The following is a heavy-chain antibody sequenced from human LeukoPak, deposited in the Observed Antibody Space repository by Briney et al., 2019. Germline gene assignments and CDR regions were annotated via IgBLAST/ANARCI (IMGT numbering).Heavy chain of an antibody. CDR1: GFSFTNFW. CDR2: IHPEGNEK. V-gene: IGHV3-7*04. J-gene: IGHJ4*02. CDR3: ARGDAFSGDH. Sequence: HPGGSLRLSCAVSGFSFTNFWMSWVRQAPGRGLEWVANIHPEGNEKYHVESVKVRFTISRDNTKNLLFLQMNGLRVEDTAVYYCARGDAFSGDHWGQGTLVTVSS.